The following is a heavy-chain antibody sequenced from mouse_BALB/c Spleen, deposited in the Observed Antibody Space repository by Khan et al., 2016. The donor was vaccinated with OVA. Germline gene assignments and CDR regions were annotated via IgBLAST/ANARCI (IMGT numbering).Heavy chain of an antibody. D-gene: IGHD1-1*01. CDR1: GYTFINYW. CDR3: ARRGLRWDFDY. J-gene: IGHJ2*01. V-gene: IGHV1-7*01. Sequence: QVQLQQSGAELAKTGASVKMSCKASGYTFINYWILWVKQRPGQGLEWIGYINPSTGYTEYNQNFKDKATLTADKSSSTAYMQLSSLTSDDSAVYYCARRGLRWDFDYWGQGTTLTVSS. CDR2: INPSTGYT.